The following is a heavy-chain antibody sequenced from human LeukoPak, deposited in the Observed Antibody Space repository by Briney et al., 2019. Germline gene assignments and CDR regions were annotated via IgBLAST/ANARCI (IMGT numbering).Heavy chain of an antibody. J-gene: IGHJ6*03. Sequence: PGGSLRLSCAASGFTFSSYDMHWVRQAPGKGLEWVSYISSSGSTIYYADSVRGRFTISRDNAKNSLYLQMNSLRAEDTAVYYCARDRGFVVVHYYMDVWGKGTTVTVSS. D-gene: IGHD2-15*01. CDR2: ISSSGSTI. V-gene: IGHV3-48*04. CDR1: GFTFSSYD. CDR3: ARDRGFVVVHYYMDV.